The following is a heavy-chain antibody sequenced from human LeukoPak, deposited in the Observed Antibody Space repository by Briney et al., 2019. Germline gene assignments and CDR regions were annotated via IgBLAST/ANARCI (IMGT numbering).Heavy chain of an antibody. CDR2: IYYSGNT. J-gene: IGHJ4*02. V-gene: IGHV4-59*01. Sequence: PSETLSLTCTVSGGSISSYYWTWIRQPPGKGLEWIGYIYYSGNTNYNPSPQSRVTISKDTSKNQFSLKLSSVTAADTAVYYCARGAYTSITIFGVVSFDYWGQGTLVTVSS. D-gene: IGHD3-3*01. CDR1: GGSISSYY. CDR3: ARGAYTSITIFGVVSFDY.